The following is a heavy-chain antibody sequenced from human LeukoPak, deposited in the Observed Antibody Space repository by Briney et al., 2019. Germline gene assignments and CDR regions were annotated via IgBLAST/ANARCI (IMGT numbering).Heavy chain of an antibody. CDR2: ISTYNGNT. CDR3: ARDTGYGAYDAFDI. V-gene: IGHV1-18*01. D-gene: IGHD3-9*01. Sequence: ASVKVSCKASGYTFTSYGISWVRQAPGQGLEWMGWISTYNGNTNYAQKLQGRVTMTTDTSTSTAYMELRSLRSDDTAVYYCARDTGYGAYDAFDIWGQGTMVTVSS. CDR1: GYTFTSYG. J-gene: IGHJ3*02.